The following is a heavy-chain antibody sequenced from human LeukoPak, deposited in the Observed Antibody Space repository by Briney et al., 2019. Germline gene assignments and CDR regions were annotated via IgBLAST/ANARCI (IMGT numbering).Heavy chain of an antibody. CDR2: IIPIFGTA. D-gene: IGHD2-15*01. V-gene: IGHV1-69*06. J-gene: IGHJ6*03. CDR3: ASTEGYCSGGSCYSAYYYYMDV. CDR1: GGTFSSYA. Sequence: ASVKVSCKASGGTFSSYAISWVRQAPGQGLEWMGGIIPIFGTANYAQKFQGRVTITADKSTSTAYMELSSLRSEDTAVYYCASTEGYCSGGSCYSAYYYYMDVWGKGTTVTISS.